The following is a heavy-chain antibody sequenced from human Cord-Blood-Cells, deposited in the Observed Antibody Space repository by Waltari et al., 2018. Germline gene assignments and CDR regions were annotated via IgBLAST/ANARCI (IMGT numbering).Heavy chain of an antibody. Sequence: QVQLVQSGAEVKKPGASVTVSCKASGYTFTGYYLPWVRKAPGQGLEGRGWNNPNSGGKNNAKKFQGRVTMTRDTSHSTAYMGLSRLRSDDTAVYYWAREPGGKGGDYWGQGTLVTVSS. CDR2: NNPNSGGK. D-gene: IGHD3-16*01. CDR1: GYTFTGYY. CDR3: AREPGGKGGDY. J-gene: IGHJ4*02. V-gene: IGHV1-2*02.